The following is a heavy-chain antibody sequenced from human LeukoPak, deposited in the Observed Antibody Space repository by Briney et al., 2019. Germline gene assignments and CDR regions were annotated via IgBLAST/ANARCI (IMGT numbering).Heavy chain of an antibody. CDR2: IKSKTDVGTT. Sequence: PGGSLRLSCAASGFTFSNAWMSWVRQAPGKGLEWVGRIKSKTDVGTTDFAAPVKGRFIISRDDSENTLYLQMRSLKTEDTAVYYCTASPPGGDYFDYWGQGTLVTVSS. V-gene: IGHV3-15*01. J-gene: IGHJ4*02. CDR1: GFTFSNAW. CDR3: TASPPGGDYFDY. D-gene: IGHD1-14*01.